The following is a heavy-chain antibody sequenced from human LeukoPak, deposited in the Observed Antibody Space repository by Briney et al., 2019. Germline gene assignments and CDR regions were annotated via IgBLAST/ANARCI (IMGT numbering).Heavy chain of an antibody. CDR3: AKDPSQLRSFAWLLPR. J-gene: IGHJ4*02. CDR2: ISGSGGST. V-gene: IGHV3-23*01. CDR1: GFTFSSYA. D-gene: IGHD3-9*01. Sequence: GGSLRLSCAASGFTFSSYAMSWVRQAPGKGLEWVSAISGSGGSTYYADSVKGGFTISRDNSKNTLYLQMNSLRAEATAVYYCAKDPSQLRSFAWLLPRWGQGTLVTVSS.